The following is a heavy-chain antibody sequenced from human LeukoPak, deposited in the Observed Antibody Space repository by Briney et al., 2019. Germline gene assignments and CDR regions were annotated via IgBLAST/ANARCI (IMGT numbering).Heavy chain of an antibody. D-gene: IGHD4-23*01. CDR2: IHHSGST. V-gene: IGHV4-30-2*01. Sequence: PSETLSLTCAVSGGSISSGGDSWSWIRQPPGKGLEWIGYIHHSGSTYYNLSLKSRVTISVDRSKNQFSLKLSSVTAADTAVYYCARESYGGNSRYFDLWGRGTLVTVSS. CDR3: ARESYGGNSRYFDL. J-gene: IGHJ2*01. CDR1: GGSISSGGDS.